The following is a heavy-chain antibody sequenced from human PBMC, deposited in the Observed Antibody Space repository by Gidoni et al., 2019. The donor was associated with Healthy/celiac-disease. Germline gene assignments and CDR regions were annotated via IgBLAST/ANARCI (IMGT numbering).Heavy chain of an antibody. CDR2: IYYSGST. Sequence: QLQLQESGPGLVKPSETLSLTCTVSGGSISSSSYYWGWIRPPPGKGLEWIGSIYYSGSTYYNPSLKSRVTISVDTSKNQFSLKLSSVTAADTAVYYCARHKSQWLRPGNAFDIWGQGTMVTVSS. D-gene: IGHD6-19*01. CDR1: GGSISSSSYY. CDR3: ARHKSQWLRPGNAFDI. J-gene: IGHJ3*02. V-gene: IGHV4-39*01.